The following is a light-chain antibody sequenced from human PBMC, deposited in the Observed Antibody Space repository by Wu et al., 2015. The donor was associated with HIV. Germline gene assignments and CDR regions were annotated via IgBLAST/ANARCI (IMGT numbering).Light chain of an antibody. CDR3: QQYDRYPYT. J-gene: IGKJ2*01. Sequence: DIQMTQSPSTLSASVGDRVTITCRASQSISIWLAWYQQKPGKAPKLLIYKASSLESGVPSRFSGSGSGTEFTLTISSLQPDDFATYHCQQYDRYPYTFGQGTKLEIK. CDR2: KAS. V-gene: IGKV1-5*03. CDR1: QSISIW.